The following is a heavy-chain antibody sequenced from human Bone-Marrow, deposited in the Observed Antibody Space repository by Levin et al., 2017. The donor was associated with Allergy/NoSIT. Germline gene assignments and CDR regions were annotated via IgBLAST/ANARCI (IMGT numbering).Heavy chain of an antibody. D-gene: IGHD3-9*01. V-gene: IGHV3-49*04. J-gene: IGHJ6*02. Sequence: GESLKISCTASGFTFGDYAMSWVRQAPGKGLEWVGFIRSKAYGGTTEYAASVKGRFTISRDDSKSIAYLQMNSLKTEDTAVYYCTRLRYFDWQLHRYYGMDVWGQGTTVTVSS. CDR3: TRLRYFDWQLHRYYGMDV. CDR1: GFTFGDYA. CDR2: IRSKAYGGTT.